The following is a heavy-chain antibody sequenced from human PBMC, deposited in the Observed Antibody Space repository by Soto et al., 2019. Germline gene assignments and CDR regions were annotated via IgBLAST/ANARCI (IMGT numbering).Heavy chain of an antibody. CDR3: AKGGGFSFGTNDAFDI. V-gene: IGHV3-30*18. CDR1: GFPFRNYG. CDR2: MSDDGNNK. D-gene: IGHD3-3*01. Sequence: GVSLRLSYAASGFPFRNYGMHWVSKAPGKGLEWVAVMSDDGNNKYSAPSVEGRFIISRDNSKNTLYLQMNSLRPEDTAVYYCAKGGGFSFGTNDAFDIWGQGTMVTVSS. J-gene: IGHJ3*02.